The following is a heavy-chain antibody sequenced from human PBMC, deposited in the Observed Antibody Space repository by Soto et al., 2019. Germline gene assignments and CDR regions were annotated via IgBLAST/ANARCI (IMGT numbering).Heavy chain of an antibody. J-gene: IGHJ4*02. V-gene: IGHV1-18*01. CDR2: ISAYNGNT. D-gene: IGHD3-3*01. CDR3: ARVVLRFLEWLVYFDY. CDR1: GYPFTSNR. Sequence: ASVKVSCKTSGYPFTSNRLSWVRRAPGQGLEWMGWISAYNGNTNYAQKLQGRVTMTTDTSTSTAYMELRSLRSDDTAVYYCARVVLRFLEWLVYFDYWGQGTLVTVSS.